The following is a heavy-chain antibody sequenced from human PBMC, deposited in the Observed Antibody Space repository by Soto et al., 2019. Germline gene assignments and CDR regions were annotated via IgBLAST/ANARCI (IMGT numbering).Heavy chain of an antibody. D-gene: IGHD2-2*01. CDR1: GGSITNGDYY. CDR2: INYRGTT. J-gene: IGHJ4*02. Sequence: QVQLQESGPGLVRPSQTLSLTCTVSGGSITNGDYYWNWIRQHPGKGLEWIGYINYRGTTFYNPSLKSRVFISVETSKNPSSLNLSSVTAADTAVYFCARDAPGEAPYWGQGTLVTVSS. V-gene: IGHV4-31*03. CDR3: ARDAPGEAPY.